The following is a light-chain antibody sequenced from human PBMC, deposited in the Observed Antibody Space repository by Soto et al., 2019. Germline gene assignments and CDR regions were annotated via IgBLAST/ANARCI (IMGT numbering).Light chain of an antibody. CDR1: SSDVGGYHY. J-gene: IGLJ2*01. CDR2: DVS. CDR3: SSYTSSTTRV. Sequence: QSALTQPASVSGSPGQSITISCTGTSSDVGGYHYVSWYQHHPGKPPKLMIYDVSNRPSGVSNRFSGSKSGNTASLTISGLQAHDEAAYYCSSYTSSTTRVFGGGTKVTVL. V-gene: IGLV2-14*03.